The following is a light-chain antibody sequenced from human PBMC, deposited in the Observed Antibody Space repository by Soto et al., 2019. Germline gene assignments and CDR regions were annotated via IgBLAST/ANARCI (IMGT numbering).Light chain of an antibody. V-gene: IGKV3-20*01. J-gene: IGKJ5*01. Sequence: EIVLTQSPVTLSLSPGERATLSCRASQSLNSSYLAWYHQKPGQATRLLIYDSSRRTTGIPDRFSGSGSGTEFTLTITILQSEDIALYYCQQYNIWPPITFGQGTRLEI. CDR1: QSLNSSY. CDR3: QQYNIWPPIT. CDR2: DSS.